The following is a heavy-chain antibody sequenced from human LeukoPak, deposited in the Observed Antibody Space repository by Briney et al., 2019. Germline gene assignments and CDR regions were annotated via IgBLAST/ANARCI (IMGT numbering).Heavy chain of an antibody. V-gene: IGHV1-58*01. CDR2: IVVGSGNT. CDR1: GFTFTSSA. Sequence: SVKVSCKASGFTFTSSAVQWVRQARGQRLEWIGWIVVGSGNTNYAQKFQERVTITRDMSTSTAYMELSSLRSEDTAVYYCAADQVVPAAMNYWGQGTLVTVSS. CDR3: AADQVVPAAMNY. J-gene: IGHJ4*02. D-gene: IGHD2-2*01.